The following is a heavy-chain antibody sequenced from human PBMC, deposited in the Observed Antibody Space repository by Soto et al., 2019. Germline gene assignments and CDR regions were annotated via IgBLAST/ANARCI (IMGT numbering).Heavy chain of an antibody. V-gene: IGHV4-59*01. CDR2: NRYSGSA. J-gene: IGHJ4*02. D-gene: IGHD6-13*01. CDR1: GGSITSFY. CDR3: ARVQSGSRQIYFDY. Sequence: QVQLQESGPGLVKPSETLSLTCTVSGGSITSFYWSWIRQPPGKGLEWMGYNRYSGSASYNPSLKSRVTISVASSKNQFSLNLSSVTAADTAVYYCARVQSGSRQIYFDYWGQGTLVTVSS.